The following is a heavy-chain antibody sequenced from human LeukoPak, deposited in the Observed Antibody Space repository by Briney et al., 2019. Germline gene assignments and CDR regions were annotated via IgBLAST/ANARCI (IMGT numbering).Heavy chain of an antibody. Sequence: GGSLRLSCAASGFTASSNYMSWVRQAPGKGLEWVSVIYSGGSTYYADSVKGRFTISRDNSKNTLYLQMNSLRAEDTAVYYCARDLELMGSTPGDYWGQGTLVTVSS. CDR2: IYSGGST. CDR3: ARDLELMGSTPGDY. D-gene: IGHD2-2*01. J-gene: IGHJ4*02. CDR1: GFTASSNY. V-gene: IGHV3-66*01.